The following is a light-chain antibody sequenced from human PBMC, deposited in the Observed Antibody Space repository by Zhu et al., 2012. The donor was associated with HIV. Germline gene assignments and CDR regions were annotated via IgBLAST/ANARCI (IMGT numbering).Light chain of an antibody. V-gene: IGKV3-15*01. CDR3: QQYDDWPPLT. J-gene: IGKJ4*01. CDR2: DTS. CDR1: ESIKGD. Sequence: IVLTQSPATLSVSPGERATLSCRASESIKGDLAWYQQKPGQAPRLLIYDTSTRATGVPARFSGSGSGTEFTLTISSLQSEDFAVYYCQQYDDWPPLTFGGGPRWRSN.